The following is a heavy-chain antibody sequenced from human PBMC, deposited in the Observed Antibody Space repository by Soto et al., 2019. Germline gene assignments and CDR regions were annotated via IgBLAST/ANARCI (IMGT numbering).Heavy chain of an antibody. V-gene: IGHV4-31*03. CDR3: ARKTRGGHQHFDY. CDR1: GGSISSGGYY. J-gene: IGHJ4*02. D-gene: IGHD2-15*01. CDR2: IYYSGST. Sequence: SATLSLTCTVSGGSISSGGYYWSWIRQHPGKGLEWIGYIYYSGSTYYNPSLKSRVTISVDTSKNQFSLKLSSVTAADTAVYYCARKTRGGHQHFDYWGQGTLVTVSS.